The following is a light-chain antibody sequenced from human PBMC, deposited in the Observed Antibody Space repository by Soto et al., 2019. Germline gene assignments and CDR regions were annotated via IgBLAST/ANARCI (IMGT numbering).Light chain of an antibody. J-gene: IGKJ5*01. Sequence: EIVLTQSPGTLPLSPGERAALSCSASHIVYGRQLAWYQHKPGQAPRLLLYGVSSRATGIPDRFTGSGSGSDLTLTISSLEPEDFAVYYCEQYGSSPPSITFGQGTRLEIK. V-gene: IGKV3-20*01. CDR1: HIVYGRQ. CDR2: GVS. CDR3: EQYGSSPPSIT.